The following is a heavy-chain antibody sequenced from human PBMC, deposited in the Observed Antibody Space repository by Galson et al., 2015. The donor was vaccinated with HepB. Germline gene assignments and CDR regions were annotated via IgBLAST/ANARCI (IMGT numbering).Heavy chain of an antibody. Sequence: SLRLSCAGSGFIFRHHAMAWIRQAPGKGLEWVSGINGRGSTRSYSDAVKGRFSISRGNSKDTVFLQMDNLRAEDTAAYYCVKEGSWFGGDWFDPWGQGALVTVS. CDR3: VKEGSWFGGDWFDP. V-gene: IGHV3-23*01. J-gene: IGHJ5*02. CDR2: INGRGSTR. CDR1: GFIFRHHA. D-gene: IGHD3-16*01.